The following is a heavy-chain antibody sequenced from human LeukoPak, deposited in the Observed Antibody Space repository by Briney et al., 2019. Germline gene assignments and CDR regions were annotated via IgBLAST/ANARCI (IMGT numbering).Heavy chain of an antibody. D-gene: IGHD3-16*01. Sequence: GRSLRLSCAASGFTLSSYAMHWVRQAPGKGLEWVAVISYDGSNKYYADSVKGRFTISRDNSKNTLYLQMNSLRAEDTAVYYCARDTETWDYFDYWGQGTLVTVSS. CDR1: GFTLSSYA. J-gene: IGHJ4*02. CDR2: ISYDGSNK. CDR3: ARDTETWDYFDY. V-gene: IGHV3-30*04.